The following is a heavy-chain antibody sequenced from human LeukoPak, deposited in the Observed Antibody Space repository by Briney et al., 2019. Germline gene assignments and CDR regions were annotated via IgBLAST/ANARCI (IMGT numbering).Heavy chain of an antibody. J-gene: IGHJ5*02. D-gene: IGHD3-10*02. CDR1: GFTFTTYW. V-gene: IGHV3-7*01. Sequence: PGGSLRLSCAASGFTFTTYWMGWVRQAPGKGLEWVANIQQDGGAEHYADSVKGRFTISRDNAKNSLYLQLYSLRAEDTAVYYCARDAGYYVHDLWGQGTLVTVSP. CDR2: IQQDGGAE. CDR3: ARDAGYYVHDL.